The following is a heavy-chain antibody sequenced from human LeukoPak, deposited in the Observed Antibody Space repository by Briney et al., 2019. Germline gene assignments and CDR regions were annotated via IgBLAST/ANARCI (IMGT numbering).Heavy chain of an antibody. D-gene: IGHD4-17*01. CDR3: ARDPGHYAPWYHYYGMDV. J-gene: IGHJ6*02. Sequence: SETLSLTCIVSGGSISNHWSWIRQPAGKGLEWIGRIYTSGSTDYNPSLKSRVTMSVDTSKNQFSLKLSSVTAADTAVYYCARDPGHYAPWYHYYGMDVWGQGTTVTVSS. CDR2: IYTSGST. CDR1: GGSISNH. V-gene: IGHV4-4*07.